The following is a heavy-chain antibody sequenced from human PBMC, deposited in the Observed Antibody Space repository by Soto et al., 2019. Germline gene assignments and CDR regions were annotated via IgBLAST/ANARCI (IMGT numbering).Heavy chain of an antibody. CDR2: INPNSGGT. D-gene: IGHD3-10*01. V-gene: IGHV1-2*02. CDR1: GYIFTGYF. Sequence: ASVKVSCKASGYIFTGYFMHWVRQAPGQGLEWMGWINPNSGGTNYAQKFQGRVTLTRDTSISTAYLDLSSLRSDDTAVYYCASFYSSRGEFYYYGMDVWGQGTTVTVSS. J-gene: IGHJ6*02. CDR3: ASFYSSRGEFYYYGMDV.